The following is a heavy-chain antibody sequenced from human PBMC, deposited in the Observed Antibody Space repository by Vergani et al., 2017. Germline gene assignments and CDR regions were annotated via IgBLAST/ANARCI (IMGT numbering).Heavy chain of an antibody. CDR2: ISAYNGNT. D-gene: IGHD1-26*01. CDR1: GYTFTSYG. V-gene: IGHV1-18*01. CDR3: ARDVKRGLREHNWFDP. Sequence: QVQLVQSGAEVKKPGASVKVSCKASGYTFTSYGISWVRQAPGQGLEWMGWISAYNGNTNYAQKLQGRVTMTTDTSTSTAYMELRSLRSDDTAVYYCARDVKRGLREHNWFDPGGQGSLVTVSS. J-gene: IGHJ5*02.